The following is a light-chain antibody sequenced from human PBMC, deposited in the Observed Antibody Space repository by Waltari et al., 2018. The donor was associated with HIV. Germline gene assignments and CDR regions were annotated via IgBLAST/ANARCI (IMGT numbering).Light chain of an antibody. CDR2: WAS. V-gene: IGKV4-1*01. J-gene: IGKJ1*01. Sequence: DIVMTQSPDSLAVSLGERATINCKSSQSVLYSSNNKSYLAWYQQKPGQPPKLLIYWASIRESGVPDRFSGTGSGTDFTLTISSLQAEDVAVYYCQQYYSTPMTFGPGTKVEIK. CDR1: QSVLYSSNNKSY. CDR3: QQYYSTPMT.